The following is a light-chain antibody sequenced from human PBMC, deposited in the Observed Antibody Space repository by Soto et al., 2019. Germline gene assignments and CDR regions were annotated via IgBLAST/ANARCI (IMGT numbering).Light chain of an antibody. V-gene: IGKV3-20*01. CDR2: GAS. Sequence: ESVLTQSPGTLSLSPGERATLSCRASQSVSSNYFAWYQQKPGQAPRLIIYGASSSATGIPDRFTGSGSGTDFTLTISRLEPEDFAVYYCQQYDTSPYTFGQGTKLEIK. CDR3: QQYDTSPYT. CDR1: QSVSSNY. J-gene: IGKJ2*01.